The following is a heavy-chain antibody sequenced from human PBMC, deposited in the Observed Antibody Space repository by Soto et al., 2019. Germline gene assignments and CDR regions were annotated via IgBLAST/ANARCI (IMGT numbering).Heavy chain of an antibody. CDR1: GFTVSSNY. V-gene: IGHV3-66*01. D-gene: IGHD1-7*01. CDR3: ARDLSGTGTTFDY. Sequence: GESLKISCAASGFTVSSNYMSWVRQAPGKGLEWVSVIYSGGSTYYADSVKGRFTISRDNSKNTLYLQMNSLRAEDTAVYYCARDLSGTGTTFDYWGQGTLVTVSS. J-gene: IGHJ4*02. CDR2: IYSGGST.